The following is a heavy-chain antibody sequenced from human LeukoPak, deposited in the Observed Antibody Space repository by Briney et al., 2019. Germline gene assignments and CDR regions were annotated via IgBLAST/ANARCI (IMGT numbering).Heavy chain of an antibody. J-gene: IGHJ4*02. D-gene: IGHD6-19*01. CDR2: MHYSGST. CDR1: GGSITKNGYY. V-gene: IGHV4-39*07. CDR3: CGSGWFAGPFGY. Sequence: SETLSLSCSVSGGSITKNGYYWGWIRQSPETGLEWIGSMHYSGSTYYNPSLNSRVTISVDTSRNQFSLKLTSVTAADTAVYYCCGSGWFAGPFGYWGQGALVTVSS.